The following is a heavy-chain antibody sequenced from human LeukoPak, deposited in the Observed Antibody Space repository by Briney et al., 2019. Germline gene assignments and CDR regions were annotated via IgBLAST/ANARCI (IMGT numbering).Heavy chain of an antibody. Sequence: SETLSLTCNVSGVSISDGRYYWAWIRQRPGKGLEWLGYKYYSGSAKYNPSLKSRLIISIDTPENQFSLHLTSVTAADTAIYYCATPYCSGISCLDVFNVWGQGTLVSVSS. CDR2: KYYSGSA. D-gene: IGHD2-2*01. CDR1: GVSISDGRYY. V-gene: IGHV4-31*03. J-gene: IGHJ3*01. CDR3: ATPYCSGISCLDVFNV.